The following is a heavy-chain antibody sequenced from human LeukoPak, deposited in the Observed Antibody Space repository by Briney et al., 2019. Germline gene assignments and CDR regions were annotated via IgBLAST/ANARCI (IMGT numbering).Heavy chain of an antibody. Sequence: GGSLRLSCAASGFTFSSYAMHWVRQAPGKGLEWVAVISYDGSNKYYADSVKGRFTISRDNSKNTLYLQMNSLRAEDTAVYYCARSSLERELLTYFDYWGQGTLVTVSS. D-gene: IGHD1-26*01. J-gene: IGHJ4*02. CDR1: GFTFSSYA. CDR3: ARSSLERELLTYFDY. CDR2: ISYDGSNK. V-gene: IGHV3-30*01.